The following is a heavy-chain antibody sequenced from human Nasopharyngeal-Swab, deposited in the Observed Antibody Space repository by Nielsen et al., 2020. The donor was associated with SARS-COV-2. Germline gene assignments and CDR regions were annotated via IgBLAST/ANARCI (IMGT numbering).Heavy chain of an antibody. Sequence: GGSLRLSCAASGFTLADYAMHWVRQAPGKGLEWVSGISWNSGSIGYADSVKGRFAISRDNAKNSLYLQMNGLRVEDTALYYCAKDYAMVAYFYYGLDVWGQGTTVTVSS. V-gene: IGHV3-9*01. CDR3: AKDYAMVAYFYYGLDV. J-gene: IGHJ6*02. D-gene: IGHD5-18*01. CDR2: ISWNSGSI. CDR1: GFTLADYA.